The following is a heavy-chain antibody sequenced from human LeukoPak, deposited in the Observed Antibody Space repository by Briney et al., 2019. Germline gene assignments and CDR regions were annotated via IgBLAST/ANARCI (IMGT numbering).Heavy chain of an antibody. Sequence: PSETLSLTCAVYGGSFSGYYWSWIRQPPGKGLEWIGEINHSGSTNYNPSLKSRVTISVDTSKNQSSLKLSSVTAADTAVYYCARGLMDSYYFDYWGQGTLVTVSS. J-gene: IGHJ4*02. V-gene: IGHV4-34*01. D-gene: IGHD2-8*01. CDR1: GGSFSGYY. CDR2: INHSGST. CDR3: ARGLMDSYYFDY.